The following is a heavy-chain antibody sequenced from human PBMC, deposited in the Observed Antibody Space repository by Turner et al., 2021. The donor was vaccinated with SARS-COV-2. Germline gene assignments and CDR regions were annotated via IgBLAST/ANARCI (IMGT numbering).Heavy chain of an antibody. Sequence: QVQLVPSGAELKKPGDSVRVSCKASGYTFTSYYMHWVRQAPGQGLEWMGIINPSGDSTSYAQKFQGRVTMTRDTSTSTVYMELSSLRSEDSAVYYCAREDLGGSDAFDIWGQGTMVTVSS. J-gene: IGHJ3*02. D-gene: IGHD3-10*01. CDR3: AREDLGGSDAFDI. V-gene: IGHV1-46*01. CDR1: GYTFTSYY. CDR2: INPSGDST.